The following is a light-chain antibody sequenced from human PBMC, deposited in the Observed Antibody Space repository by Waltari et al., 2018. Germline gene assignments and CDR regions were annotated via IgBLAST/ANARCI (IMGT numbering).Light chain of an antibody. Sequence: DIQMTQSPSSLSASVGDRFTITCRASQSISSYLNWYQQKPGKAPKLLIYAASSLQSGVPSRFSGSGSGTDFTLTISSLQPEDFATYYCQQSYSTPLYTFGQGTKLEI. V-gene: IGKV1-39*01. CDR2: AAS. CDR3: QQSYSTPLYT. CDR1: QSISSY. J-gene: IGKJ2*01.